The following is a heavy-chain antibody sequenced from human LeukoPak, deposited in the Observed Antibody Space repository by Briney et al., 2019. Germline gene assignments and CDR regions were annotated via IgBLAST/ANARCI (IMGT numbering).Heavy chain of an antibody. D-gene: IGHD6-13*01. CDR3: ARVGSSWAVIDY. J-gene: IGHJ4*02. CDR2: IGSDNKP. Sequence: PGGSLRLSCAASGFTFSSYAMTWVRQAPGKGLEWVSSIGSDNKPHYSDSVKGRFTISRDNSKNTLYLQMNSLRAEDTAVYYCARVGSSWAVIDYWGQGTLVTVSS. V-gene: IGHV3-23*05. CDR1: GFTFSSYA.